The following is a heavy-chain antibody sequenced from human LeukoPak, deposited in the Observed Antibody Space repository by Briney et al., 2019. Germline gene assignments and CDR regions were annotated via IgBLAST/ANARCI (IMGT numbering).Heavy chain of an antibody. J-gene: IGHJ4*02. CDR3: ARGQEGAIVVVVAAIAFDY. Sequence: GGSLRLSCAASGFTFSSYTMNWVRQAPGKGLEWVSFISTSSNYIYYADSVKGRFTISRDNAKNSLYLQMNSLRAEDTAVYYCARGQEGAIVVVVAAIAFDYWGQGTLVTVSS. V-gene: IGHV3-21*01. D-gene: IGHD2-15*01. CDR1: GFTFSSYT. CDR2: ISTSSNYI.